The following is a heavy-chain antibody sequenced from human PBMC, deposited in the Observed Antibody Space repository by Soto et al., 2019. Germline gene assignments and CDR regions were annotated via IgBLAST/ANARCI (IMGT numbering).Heavy chain of an antibody. V-gene: IGHV4-59*01. CDR1: GGSISSSY. CDR3: ARSDGRY. CDR2: IYYSGST. J-gene: IGHJ4*02. Sequence: KPSETLSLTCTVFGGSISSSYWSWIRQPPGKGLEWIGYIYYSGSTNYNPPLKSRVTISVDTSKNQFSLKLSSVPAADTAVYYCARSDGRYWGQGTLVTVSS.